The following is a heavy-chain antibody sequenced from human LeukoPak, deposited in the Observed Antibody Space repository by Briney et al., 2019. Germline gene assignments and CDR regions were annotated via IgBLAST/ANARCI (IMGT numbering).Heavy chain of an antibody. V-gene: IGHV4-38-2*02. J-gene: IGHJ5*02. CDR1: GYYISSVYY. D-gene: IGHD3-10*01. Sequence: PSETLSLTCSVSGYYISSVYYWGWIRQPPGKGLEWSGSIYYSGSTYYKPSLKSRVTISVDTSKNQFSLKLSSVTAADTAVYYCARNRYYYGSGSYGVPNWFDPWGQGTLVTVSS. CDR2: IYYSGST. CDR3: ARNRYYYGSGSYGVPNWFDP.